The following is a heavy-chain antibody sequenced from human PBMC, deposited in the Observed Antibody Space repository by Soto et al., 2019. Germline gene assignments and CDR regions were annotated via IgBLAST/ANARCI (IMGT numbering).Heavy chain of an antibody. J-gene: IGHJ3*02. CDR2: INNNGNT. CDR1: GGSVSGYH. D-gene: IGHD6-6*01. CDR3: ARVGVYAGGFDI. Sequence: SETLSLTCNVSGGSVSGYHWSWIRQPPGKGLEWIGYINNNGNTDYNPSLESRITINPDTTKNQFSLQLNSVTPEDTAVYYCARVGVYAGGFDIWGQGTMVTVSS. V-gene: IGHV4-4*08.